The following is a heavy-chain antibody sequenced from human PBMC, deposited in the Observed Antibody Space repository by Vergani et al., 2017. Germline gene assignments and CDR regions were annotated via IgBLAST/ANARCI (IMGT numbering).Heavy chain of an antibody. D-gene: IGHD3-3*01. CDR1: GGSISSSSYY. J-gene: IGHJ4*02. V-gene: IGHV4-39*01. CDR2: IYYSGST. CDR3: ARLYNYDLWSGYSYYFDY. Sequence: QLQLQESGPGLVKPSETLSLTCTVSGGSISSSSYYWGWIRQPPGKGLEWIGSIYYSGSTYYNPSLKSRVTISVDTSKNQFSLKLSSVTAADTAVYYCARLYNYDLWSGYSYYFDYWGQGTLVTVSS.